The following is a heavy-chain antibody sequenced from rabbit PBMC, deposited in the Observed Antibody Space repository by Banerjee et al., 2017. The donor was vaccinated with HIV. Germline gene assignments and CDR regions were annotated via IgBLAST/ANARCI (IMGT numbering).Heavy chain of an antibody. CDR1: GLSFSNSYW. CDR3: ARDSGTSFSSYGMDL. J-gene: IGHJ6*01. D-gene: IGHD8-1*01. CDR2: VSAGVSFTT. V-gene: IGHV1S45*01. Sequence: EESGGDLVKPDGSLTLTCTASGLSFSNSYWIFWVRQAPGKGPEWIACVSAGVSFTTYYATWAKGRFTISKTSSTTVTLQMTSLTAADTATYFCARDSGTSFSSYGMDLWGPGTLVTVS.